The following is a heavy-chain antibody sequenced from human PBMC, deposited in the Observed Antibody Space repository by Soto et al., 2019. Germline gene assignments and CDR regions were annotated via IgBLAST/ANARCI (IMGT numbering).Heavy chain of an antibody. D-gene: IGHD3-22*01. Sequence: QVQLQESGPGLVKPSQTLSLTCTVSGGSISSGDYYWTWIRQPPGKGLEWIGYIYYSGSTHYNPSLTSRRTISLDTSKDQFSMKLSSVTAADAAVYYCARVEGYYDSSGYNWFDPWGQGTLVTVSS. CDR2: IYYSGST. CDR3: ARVEGYYDSSGYNWFDP. CDR1: GGSISSGDYY. V-gene: IGHV4-30-4*01. J-gene: IGHJ5*02.